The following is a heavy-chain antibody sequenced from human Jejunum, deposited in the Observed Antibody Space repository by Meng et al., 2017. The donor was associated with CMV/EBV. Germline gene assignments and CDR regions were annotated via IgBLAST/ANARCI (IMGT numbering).Heavy chain of an antibody. D-gene: IGHD2-2*02. J-gene: IGHJ6*02. CDR2: ISSSGSTI. V-gene: IGHV3-48*03. CDR1: TFSSYE. CDR3: ARDMRCQLLYFYYGMDV. Sequence: TFSSYEMSWVRQAPGKGLEWVSYISSSGSTIYYADSVKGRFTISRDNAKNSLYLQMNSLRAEDTAVYYCARDMRCQLLYFYYGMDVWGQGTTVTVSS.